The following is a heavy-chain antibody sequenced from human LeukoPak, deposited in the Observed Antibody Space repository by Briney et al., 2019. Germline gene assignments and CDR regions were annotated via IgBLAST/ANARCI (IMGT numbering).Heavy chain of an antibody. J-gene: IGHJ5*02. CDR2: ISGSGGST. D-gene: IGHD3-10*01. V-gene: IGHV3-23*01. CDR1: GFTFSSYA. Sequence: GGSLRLSCAASGFTFSSYAMSWVRQAPGKGVEGVSAISGSGGSTYYADSVKGLFTISRDNSNNTLYLQMNSLRAEDTAVYYCAKVWRYYGSENLFDPWGQGTLVTVPS. CDR3: AKVWRYYGSENLFDP.